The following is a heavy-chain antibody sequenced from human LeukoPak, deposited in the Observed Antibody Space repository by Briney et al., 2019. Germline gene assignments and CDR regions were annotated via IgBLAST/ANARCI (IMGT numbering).Heavy chain of an antibody. D-gene: IGHD6-19*01. CDR3: ARLGSGWAIDY. CDR2: ISYDGSNK. Sequence: GRSLRLSCAASGFTFSSYAMHWVRQAPGKGLEWVAVISYDGSNKYYADSVKGRFTISRDNSKNTLSMQMNSLRAEDTAVYYCARLGSGWAIDYWGQGTLVTVSS. CDR1: GFTFSSYA. J-gene: IGHJ4*02. V-gene: IGHV3-30-3*01.